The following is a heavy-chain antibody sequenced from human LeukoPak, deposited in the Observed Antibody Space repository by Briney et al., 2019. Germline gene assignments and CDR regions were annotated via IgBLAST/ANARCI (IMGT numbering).Heavy chain of an antibody. CDR3: ARDVQSSSWSNNYFDY. Sequence: PSETLSLTCTVSGGSISSYYWSWIRQPPGKGLEWIGNIYYSGSTNYNPSLKSRVTISVDTSKNQSSLKLSSVTAADTAVYYCARDVQSSSWSNNYFDYWGQGTLVTASS. CDR2: IYYSGST. J-gene: IGHJ4*02. V-gene: IGHV4-59*12. D-gene: IGHD6-13*01. CDR1: GGSISSYY.